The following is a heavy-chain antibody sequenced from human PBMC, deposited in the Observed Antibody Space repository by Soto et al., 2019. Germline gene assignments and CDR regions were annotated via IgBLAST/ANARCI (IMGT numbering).Heavy chain of an antibody. D-gene: IGHD6-19*01. CDR1: GYSISSYF. J-gene: IGHJ5*02. V-gene: IGHV4-4*07. CDR2: VHTSGST. Sequence: SETLSLTCTVSGYSISSYFWRWIRQPAGKGLEWIGRVHTSGSTTYNPSLKSRVTMSVGKSKSKFSLKLTSVLAADKAVYYCVRETAVASTGWLDPWGQGTLVTVSS. CDR3: VRETAVASTGWLDP.